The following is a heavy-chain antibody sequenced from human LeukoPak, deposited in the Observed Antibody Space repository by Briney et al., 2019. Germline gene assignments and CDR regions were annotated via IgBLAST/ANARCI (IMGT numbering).Heavy chain of an antibody. D-gene: IGHD3-10*01. CDR1: GFTFSDYW. Sequence: PGGSLRLSCTASGFTFSDYWMYWVRQAPGKGLVWVSRIKSDGTGILYEDFAEGRFTISRDNAKNALYLQMTSMREEDTAGYYCVRGQTIDYWGQGILVTVSS. CDR2: IKSDGTGI. CDR3: VRGQTIDY. J-gene: IGHJ4*02. V-gene: IGHV3-74*03.